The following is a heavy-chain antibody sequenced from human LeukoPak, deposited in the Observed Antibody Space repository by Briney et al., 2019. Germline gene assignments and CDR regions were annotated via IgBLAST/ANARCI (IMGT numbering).Heavy chain of an antibody. Sequence: GRSLRLSCAASGFTFSSYGMHWVRQAPGKGLEWVAVISYDGSNKYYADSVKDRFTISRDNSKNTLYLQMNSLRAEDTAVYYCAKAASSPPETTIDYWGQGTLVTVSS. CDR1: GFTFSSYG. CDR2: ISYDGSNK. CDR3: AKAASSPPETTIDY. V-gene: IGHV3-30*18. J-gene: IGHJ4*02. D-gene: IGHD6-6*01.